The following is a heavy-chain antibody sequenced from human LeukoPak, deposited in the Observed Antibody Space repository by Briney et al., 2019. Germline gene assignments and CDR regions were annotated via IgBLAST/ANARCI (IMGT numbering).Heavy chain of an antibody. CDR2: INPNSGGT. Sequence: ASVKVSCKASGYTFTGYYMHWVRQAPGQGLEWMGWINPNSGGTNYAQKFQGRVTMTRDTSISTAYMELSRLRSDDTAVYYCATHAGTTGTWAFDYWGQGTLVTVSS. CDR1: GYTFTGYY. V-gene: IGHV1-2*02. CDR3: ATHAGTTGTWAFDY. J-gene: IGHJ4*02. D-gene: IGHD1-1*01.